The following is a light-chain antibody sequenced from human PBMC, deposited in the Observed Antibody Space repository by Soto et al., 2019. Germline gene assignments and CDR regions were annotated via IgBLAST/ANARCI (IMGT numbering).Light chain of an antibody. CDR2: GVS. CDR3: KQYASSPFT. Sequence: EIVLTQSPGTLSLSPGERATLSCRASQSISSSFLAWYQQRPGQAPRLLIHGVSSKAAGIPDRFSGSGSGTYFTITINRMEPEDCAMYFCKQYASSPFTFGPGNQLAIK. J-gene: IGKJ3*01. V-gene: IGKV3-20*01. CDR1: QSISSSF.